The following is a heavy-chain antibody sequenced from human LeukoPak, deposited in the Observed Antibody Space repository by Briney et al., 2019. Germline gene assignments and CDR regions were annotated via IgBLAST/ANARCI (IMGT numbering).Heavy chain of an antibody. CDR2: ISGGGGST. J-gene: IGHJ4*02. CDR1: GFTFDDYD. CDR3: AKDRRVLRFGHFDY. V-gene: IGHV3-43*02. D-gene: IGHD4-17*01. Sequence: GGSLRLSCAASGFTFDDYDMHWVRQAPGKGLEWVSLISGGGGSTYYADSVQGRFTIYRDNSKNSLYLQMNSLRTEDPALYYCAKDRRVLRFGHFDYWGQGTLVTVSS.